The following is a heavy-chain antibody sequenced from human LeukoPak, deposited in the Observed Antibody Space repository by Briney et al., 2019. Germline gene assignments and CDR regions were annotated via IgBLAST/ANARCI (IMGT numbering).Heavy chain of an antibody. D-gene: IGHD2-2*01. J-gene: IGHJ4*02. V-gene: IGHV1-46*03. CDR2: INPSGGST. CDR3: ARAPAKYCSSTSCYHFDY. CDR1: GYTFTSYC. Sequence: ASVKVSCKASGYTFTSYCMHWVRQAPGQGLEWMGIINPSGGSTSYAQKFQGRVSMTRDTSTSTVYMELSSLRSEDTAVYYCARAPAKYCSSTSCYHFDYWGQGTLVTVSP.